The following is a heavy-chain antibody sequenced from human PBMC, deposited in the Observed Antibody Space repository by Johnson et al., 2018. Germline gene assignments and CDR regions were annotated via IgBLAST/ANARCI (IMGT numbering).Heavy chain of an antibody. V-gene: IGHV3-9*01. J-gene: IGHJ3*02. Sequence: EVQLVQSGGGLVQPGRSLRLSCTASGFTFDDYAMHWVRQAPGKGLEWVSGISWTSGSIGYADSVKGRFTISRDNAKNSLYLQMNSLRAEDTALYYCAKSSSGLAYGDAFDIWGQGTMVTVSS. CDR1: GFTFDDYA. D-gene: IGHD6-19*01. CDR3: AKSSSGLAYGDAFDI. CDR2: ISWTSGSI.